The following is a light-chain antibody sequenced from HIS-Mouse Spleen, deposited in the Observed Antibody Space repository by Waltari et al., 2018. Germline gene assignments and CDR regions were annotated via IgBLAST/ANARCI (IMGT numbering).Light chain of an antibody. CDR3: MQALQTPLT. CDR1: PSLLHSNGYNY. CDR2: LGS. J-gene: IGKJ4*01. V-gene: IGKV2-28*01. Sequence: DLVMPQSPLSLPVTPGEPASISRRSSPSLLHSNGYNYLDWYLQKPGQSPQLLIYLGSNRASGVPDRFSGSGSGTDFTLKISRVEAEDVGVYYCMQALQTPLTFGGGTKVEIK.